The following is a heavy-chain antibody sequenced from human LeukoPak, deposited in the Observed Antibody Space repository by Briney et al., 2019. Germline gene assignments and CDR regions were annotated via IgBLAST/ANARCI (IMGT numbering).Heavy chain of an antibody. CDR3: ARYCSSTSCSHAFDI. J-gene: IGHJ3*02. V-gene: IGHV1-2*02. CDR1: GYTFTGYY. CDR2: INPNSGGT. Sequence: ASVTVSCKASGYTFTGYYMHWVRQAPGQGLEWMGWINPNSGGTNYAQKFQGRVTMTRDTSISTAYMELSRLRSDDTAVYYCARYCSSTSCSHAFDIWGQGTMVTVSS. D-gene: IGHD2-2*01.